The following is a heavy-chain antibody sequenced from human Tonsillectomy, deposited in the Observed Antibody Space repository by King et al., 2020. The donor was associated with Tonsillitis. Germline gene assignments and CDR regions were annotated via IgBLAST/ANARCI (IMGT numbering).Heavy chain of an antibody. Sequence: VQLVESGGGVVQPGRSLRLSCAASGFTFSRYGMHWVRQAPGKGLEWVAGIWYDGITKYYVDSVKGRFTISRDNSKNTLYLQMDSLRAEDTAVYYGGGEESDNSGYHDAFEVWGPGTVVTVSS. D-gene: IGHD3-22*01. J-gene: IGHJ3*01. CDR2: IWYDGITK. CDR3: GGEESDNSGYHDAFEV. V-gene: IGHV3-33*08. CDR1: GFTFSRYG.